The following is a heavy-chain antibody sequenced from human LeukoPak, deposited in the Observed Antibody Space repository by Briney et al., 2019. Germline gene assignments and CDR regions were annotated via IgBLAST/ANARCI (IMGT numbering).Heavy chain of an antibody. CDR3: ARDWDYYYGSGSHDAFDI. D-gene: IGHD3-10*01. Sequence: GGSLGLSCAASGFTFSSYWMHWVRQAPGKGLVWVSRINSDGSSTSYADSVKGRFTISRDNAKNTLYLQMNSLRAEDTAVYYCARDWDYYYGSGSHDAFDIWGQGTMVTVSS. J-gene: IGHJ3*02. CDR2: INSDGSST. V-gene: IGHV3-74*01. CDR1: GFTFSSYW.